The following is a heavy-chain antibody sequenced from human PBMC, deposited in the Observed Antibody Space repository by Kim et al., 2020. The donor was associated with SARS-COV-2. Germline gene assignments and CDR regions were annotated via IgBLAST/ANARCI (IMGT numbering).Heavy chain of an antibody. J-gene: IGHJ4*02. CDR1: GGSINNFH. V-gene: IGHV4-59*01. CDR3: ARCGSYKAYSDS. CDR2: LFYNGNT. Sequence: SETLSLTCTVSGGSINNFHWSWIRQSPGKGLEWIGYLFYNGNTSYNPSLEGRVTILRDTSKNHFSLNLTSVTAADTAVYYCARCGSYKAYSDSWGQGALV. D-gene: IGHD1-26*01.